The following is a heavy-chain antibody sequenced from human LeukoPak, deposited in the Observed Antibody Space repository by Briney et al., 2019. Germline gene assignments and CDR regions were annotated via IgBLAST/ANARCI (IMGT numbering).Heavy chain of an antibody. V-gene: IGHV4-59*08. Sequence: SETLSLTCTVSGGSISSYFWSWIRQPPGKGLEWIGYIYYSGSTNYNPSLKSRVTISVDTSKNQFSLNLISVTAADTAVYYCARHSSSSWSYFDYWGQGSLVTVSS. CDR3: ARHSSSSWSYFDY. D-gene: IGHD6-13*01. CDR1: GGSISSYF. CDR2: IYYSGST. J-gene: IGHJ4*02.